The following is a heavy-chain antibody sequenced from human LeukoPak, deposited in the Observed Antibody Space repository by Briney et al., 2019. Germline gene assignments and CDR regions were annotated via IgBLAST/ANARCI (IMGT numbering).Heavy chain of an antibody. CDR3: VRSQLQYCTTTSCYVFDS. J-gene: IGHJ4*02. V-gene: IGHV3-30*19. CDR1: GFIFSSYG. D-gene: IGHD2-2*01. CDR2: ISFDGSEK. Sequence: GGSLRLSCVTSGFIFSSYGFHWVRQAPGKGLEWVAVISFDGSEKYYADSAKGRFSISTDYSRNTLYLEMNSLRADDTAVYYCVRSQLQYCTTTSCYVFDSWGQGTQVTVSS.